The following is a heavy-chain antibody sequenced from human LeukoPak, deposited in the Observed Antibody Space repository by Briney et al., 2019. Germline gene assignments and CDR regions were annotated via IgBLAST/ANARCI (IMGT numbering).Heavy chain of an antibody. CDR3: ARGGYYYDSSGPDAFDI. Sequence: GGSLRLSCAASGFTFISYWMSWVRQAPGKGLEWVANIKQDGSEKYYVDSVKGRFTISRDNAKSSLYLQMNSLRAEDTAVYYCARGGYYYDSSGPDAFDIWGQGTMVTVSS. V-gene: IGHV3-7*01. J-gene: IGHJ3*02. D-gene: IGHD3-22*01. CDR1: GFTFISYW. CDR2: IKQDGSEK.